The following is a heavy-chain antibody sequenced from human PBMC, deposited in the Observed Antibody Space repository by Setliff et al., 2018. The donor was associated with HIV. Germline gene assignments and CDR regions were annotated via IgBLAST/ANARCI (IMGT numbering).Heavy chain of an antibody. CDR1: GGSFRNYA. J-gene: IGHJ3*01. CDR3: ARDRSGIAVAAPDAFDV. CDR2: IIPLLGTP. V-gene: IGHV1-69*06. D-gene: IGHD6-19*01. Sequence: GASVKVSCKASGGSFRNYAINWVRQAPGQGLEWMGGIIPLLGTPNYAHKFQGRVTITADKYSSTVYMELSSLRSEDSAVFYCARDRSGIAVAAPDAFDVWCQGTMVTVSS.